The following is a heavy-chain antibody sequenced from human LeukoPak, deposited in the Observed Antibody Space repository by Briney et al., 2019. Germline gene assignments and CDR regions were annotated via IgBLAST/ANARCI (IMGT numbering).Heavy chain of an antibody. V-gene: IGHV2-70*04. J-gene: IGHJ4*02. CDR3: ARSPTKYCSGGSCYGAFDY. Sequence: SGPTLVNPTQTLTLTCTFSGFSLSTSGMRVNWIRQPPRKALEWLARIDWDDDKFYSTSLKTRLTISKDTSKNQVVLTMTNMDPVDTATYYCARSPTKYCSGGSCYGAFDYWGQGTLVTVSS. CDR1: GFSLSTSGMR. D-gene: IGHD2-15*01. CDR2: IDWDDDK.